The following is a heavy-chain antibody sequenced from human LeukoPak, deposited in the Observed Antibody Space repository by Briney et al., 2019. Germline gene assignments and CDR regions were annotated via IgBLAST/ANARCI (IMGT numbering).Heavy chain of an antibody. Sequence: PGVSVRLFCVASRLNFNYYWMHCVRQVPGRGREWVSRMDPDGRTIVYADSVRGRFTISRDNAKETQYLQMSSLRHEDSSVYYSMSGLYRMDDEWGRGTLVTVSS. CDR1: RLNFNYYW. CDR2: MDPDGRTI. J-gene: IGHJ4*02. D-gene: IGHD1-1*01. V-gene: IGHV3-74*01. CDR3: MSGLYRMDDE.